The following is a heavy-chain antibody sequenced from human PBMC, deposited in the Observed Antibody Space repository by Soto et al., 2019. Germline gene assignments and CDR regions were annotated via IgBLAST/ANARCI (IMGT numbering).Heavy chain of an antibody. Sequence: GGSLRLSCAASGFTFSSYSMNWVRQAPGKGLEWVSSISSSSSYIYYADSVKGRFTISRDNAKNSLYLQMNSLRAEDTAVYYCARDPYDFWSGYLGHYWFDPWGQGTLVTVSS. CDR2: ISSSSSYI. CDR3: ARDPYDFWSGYLGHYWFDP. D-gene: IGHD3-3*01. V-gene: IGHV3-21*01. CDR1: GFTFSSYS. J-gene: IGHJ5*02.